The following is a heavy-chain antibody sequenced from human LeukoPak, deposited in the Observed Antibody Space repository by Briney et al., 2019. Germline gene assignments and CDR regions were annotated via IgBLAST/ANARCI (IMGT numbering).Heavy chain of an antibody. D-gene: IGHD3-22*01. V-gene: IGHV4-34*01. CDR3: ARDSSGFDY. CDR2: INHSGST. CDR1: GGSFSGYY. J-gene: IGHJ4*02. Sequence: SETLSLTCAAYGGSFSGYYWSWIRQPPGKGLEWIGEINHSGSTNYNPSLKSRVTISVDTSKNQFSLKLSSVTAADTAVYYCARDSSGFDYWGQGTLVTVSS.